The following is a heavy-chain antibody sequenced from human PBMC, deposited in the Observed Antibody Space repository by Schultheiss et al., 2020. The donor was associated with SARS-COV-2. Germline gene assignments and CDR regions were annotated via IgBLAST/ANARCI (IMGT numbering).Heavy chain of an antibody. V-gene: IGHV3-52*01. Sequence: GESLKISCAASGFTFSSSWMHWVCQAPEKGLEWVADIKCDGSEKYYVDSVKGRLTISRDNAKNSLYLQMNSLRAEDTALYHCARVPGLWITPGYGMDVWGQGTTVTVSS. D-gene: IGHD3-3*01. CDR2: IKCDGSEK. J-gene: IGHJ6*02. CDR3: ARVPGLWITPGYGMDV. CDR1: GFTFSSSW.